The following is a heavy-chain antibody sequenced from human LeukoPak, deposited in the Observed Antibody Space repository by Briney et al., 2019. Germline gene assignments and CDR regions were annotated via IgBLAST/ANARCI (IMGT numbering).Heavy chain of an antibody. CDR1: GGTFSSYA. J-gene: IGHJ6*02. CDR3: ARFSVGSRTHGMDV. Sequence: ASVKVSCKASGGTFSSYAISWVRQAPGQGLEWMGIINPSGGSTSYAQKFQGRVTMTRDTSTSTVYMELSSLRSEDTAVYYCARFSVGSRTHGMDVWGQGTTVTVSS. CDR2: INPSGGST. D-gene: IGHD6-13*01. V-gene: IGHV1-46*01.